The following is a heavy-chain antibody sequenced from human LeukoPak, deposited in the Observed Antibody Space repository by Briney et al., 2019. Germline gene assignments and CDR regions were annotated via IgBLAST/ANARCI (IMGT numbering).Heavy chain of an antibody. Sequence: SETLSLTCTVSGGSISSGVYWWSWIRQRPGEGLQWIGYICSSGSAYYNASLKSRVSMSTDTSNNQFSLKLNSVTAADTAVYYCARDGGGSLHGMDVWGQGTTVTVSS. J-gene: IGHJ6*02. D-gene: IGHD2-15*01. CDR3: ARDGGGSLHGMDV. V-gene: IGHV4-31*03. CDR1: GGSISSGVYW. CDR2: ICSSGSA.